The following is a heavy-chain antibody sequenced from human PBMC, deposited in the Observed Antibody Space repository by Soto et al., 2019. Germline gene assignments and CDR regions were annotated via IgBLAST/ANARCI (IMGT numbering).Heavy chain of an antibody. J-gene: IGHJ6*01. Sequence: GQSLKISCRGSGYIFTNFWIAWVRQMPGKGLEWMGIIYPGDSDTRYSPSFQGQVTISADKSIITAYLQWSSLKASDTAMYYCARTNLALLAPRRRDYWYCGMGGWGQGTTVTVCS. D-gene: IGHD2-15*01. V-gene: IGHV5-51*01. CDR3: ARTNLALLAPRRRDYWYCGMGG. CDR2: IYPGDSDT. CDR1: GYIFTNFW.